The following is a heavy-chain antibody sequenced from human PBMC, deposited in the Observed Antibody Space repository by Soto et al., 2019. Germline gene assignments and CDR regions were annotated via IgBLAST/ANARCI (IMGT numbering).Heavy chain of an antibody. Sequence: GGSLRLSCAASGFTFSSYSMNWVRQAPGKGLEWVSYISSSSSTIYYADSVKGRFTISRDNAKNSLYLQMNSLRDEDTAVYYCARGKWELLDDYYYYGMDVWGQGTTVTVSS. CDR3: ARGKWELLDDYYYYGMDV. V-gene: IGHV3-48*02. CDR1: GFTFSSYS. D-gene: IGHD1-26*01. J-gene: IGHJ6*02. CDR2: ISSSSSTI.